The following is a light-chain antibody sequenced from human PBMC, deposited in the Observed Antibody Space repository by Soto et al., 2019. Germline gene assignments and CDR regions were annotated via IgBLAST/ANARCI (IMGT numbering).Light chain of an antibody. V-gene: IGLV1-40*01. J-gene: IGLJ1*01. CDR2: GNS. Sequence: QSVLTQPPSVSGAPGQRVTISCTGSSSNIGAGYDVHWYQQLPGTAPKVLIYGNSNRPSGVPDRFSGSKSGTSASLAITGLQAEDEADYYCSSYAGIHHFIFGSGTKVTVL. CDR3: SSYAGIHHFI. CDR1: SSNIGAGYD.